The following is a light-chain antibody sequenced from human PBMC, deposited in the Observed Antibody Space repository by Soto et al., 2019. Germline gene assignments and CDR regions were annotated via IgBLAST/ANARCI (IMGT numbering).Light chain of an antibody. CDR1: QSIYSS. Sequence: DIQMTQSPSSLSASVGDRVTITCRASQSIYSSLNWYHQKPGKAPKLLIYAASNLQSGVPSRFSDSGSGTDFTLNISSLQTQDFATYYCPQSYSAPYTSGQGTKLEI. CDR3: PQSYSAPYT. CDR2: AAS. V-gene: IGKV1-39*01. J-gene: IGKJ2*01.